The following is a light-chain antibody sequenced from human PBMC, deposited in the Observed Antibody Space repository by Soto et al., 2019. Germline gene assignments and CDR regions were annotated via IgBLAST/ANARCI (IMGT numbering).Light chain of an antibody. J-gene: IGLJ2*01. CDR2: EVS. CDR1: SSDVGGYNY. V-gene: IGLV2-8*01. Sequence: QSVLTQPPSASGSPGQSVTISCTGTSSDVGGYNYVSWYQQHPAKAPKVMIYEVSKRPSGVPDRFSGSKSGNTASLTVSGLRAEDEADYYCSSFAGSNNLVFGGGTKVTVL. CDR3: SSFAGSNNLV.